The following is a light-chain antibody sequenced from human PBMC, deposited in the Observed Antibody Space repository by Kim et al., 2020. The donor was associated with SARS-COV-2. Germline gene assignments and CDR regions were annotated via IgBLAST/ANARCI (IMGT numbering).Light chain of an antibody. Sequence: SSELTQDPAVSVALGQTVRITCQGDSLRSYYATWYQQKPGQAPILVIYGKNNRPSGIPDRFSASSSGNTASLTITGTQAGDEADYYCNSRDSNDNVVFGGGTQPTVL. CDR2: GKN. CDR3: NSRDSNDNVV. V-gene: IGLV3-19*01. CDR1: SLRSYY. J-gene: IGLJ2*01.